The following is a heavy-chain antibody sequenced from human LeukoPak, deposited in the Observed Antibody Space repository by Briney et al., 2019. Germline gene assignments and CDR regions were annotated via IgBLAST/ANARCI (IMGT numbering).Heavy chain of an antibody. CDR3: ARLVRRYSNSVY. D-gene: IGHD6-6*01. CDR1: GGSISSTSYY. V-gene: IGHV4-39*01. J-gene: IGHJ4*02. Sequence: PSETLSLTCTVSGGSISSTSYYWGWIRQPPGKGLEWIGTIYYNGLTYYNPSLKSRVTISVDTSENQFSLKLSSVTAADTAVYYCARLVRRYSNSVYWGQGTLVTVSS. CDR2: IYYNGLT.